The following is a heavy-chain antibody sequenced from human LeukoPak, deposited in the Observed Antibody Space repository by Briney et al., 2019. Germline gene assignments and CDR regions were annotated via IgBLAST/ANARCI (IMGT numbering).Heavy chain of an antibody. CDR3: ARTGSSWFRQDWFDP. J-gene: IGHJ5*02. V-gene: IGHV4-30-2*01. CDR2: IYHSGST. D-gene: IGHD6-13*01. CDR1: GGSISSGGYS. Sequence: PSETLSLTCAVSGGSISSGGYSWNWIRQPPGKGVEWIGYIYHSGSTYYNPSLKSRVTISVDRSKNQFSLKLSSVTAADTAVYYCARTGSSWFRQDWFDPWGQGTLVTVSS.